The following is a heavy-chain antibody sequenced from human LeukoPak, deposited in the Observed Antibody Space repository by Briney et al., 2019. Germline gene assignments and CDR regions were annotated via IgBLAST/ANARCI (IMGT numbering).Heavy chain of an antibody. CDR3: ARYYYDSSGPRGAFDI. CDR2: IYPGDSDT. CDR1: GYSFTSYW. V-gene: IGHV5-51*01. J-gene: IGHJ3*02. D-gene: IGHD3-22*01. Sequence: GESLKISCKGSGYSFTSYWIGWVRQMPGKGLEWMGIIYPGDSDTRYSPSFQGQVTISADKSISTAYLQWSSLKASDTAMYYCARYYYDSSGPRGAFDIWGQGTMVTVSS.